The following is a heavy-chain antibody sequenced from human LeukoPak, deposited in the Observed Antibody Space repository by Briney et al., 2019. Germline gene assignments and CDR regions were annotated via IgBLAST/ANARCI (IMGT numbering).Heavy chain of an antibody. J-gene: IGHJ4*02. D-gene: IGHD2-2*01. CDR3: ARGLGEVVPAATPLDY. Sequence: PSGTLSLTCGVSGGSITSTNWWSWVRQPPGQGLEWIGEVSLSGLTNYNPSLSSRVIMALDTSKNHLSLNLTSVTAADTAVYYCARGLGEVVPAATPLDYWGQGTLVIVSS. V-gene: IGHV4-4*02. CDR1: GGSITSTNW. CDR2: VSLSGLT.